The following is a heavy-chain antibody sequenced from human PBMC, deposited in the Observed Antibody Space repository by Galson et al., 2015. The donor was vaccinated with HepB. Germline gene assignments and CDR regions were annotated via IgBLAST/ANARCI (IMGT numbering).Heavy chain of an antibody. CDR3: AREDPGYYYMDV. Sequence: SLRLSCAASGFTFSSYAMHWVRQAPGKGLEWVAVISYDGSNKYYADSVKGRFTISRDNSKNTLYLQMNSLRAEDTAVYYCAREDPGYYYMDVWGKGTAVTVSS. J-gene: IGHJ6*03. CDR1: GFTFSSYA. V-gene: IGHV3-30-3*01. D-gene: IGHD7-27*01. CDR2: ISYDGSNK.